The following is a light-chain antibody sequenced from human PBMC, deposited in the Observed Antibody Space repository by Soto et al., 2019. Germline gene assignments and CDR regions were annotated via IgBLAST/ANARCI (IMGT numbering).Light chain of an antibody. CDR1: QSVTNNQ. V-gene: IGKV3-20*01. CDR2: GVS. J-gene: IGKJ1*01. Sequence: VVLTHSPATLSLSPWERATLSSRACQSVTNNQFAWFRQKPGQAPRLLIWGVSNRATGIPDRFSGSGAGAYFNLTISRLEPADFAVYYCQQYGSSGTFGQGTKVDIK. CDR3: QQYGSSGT.